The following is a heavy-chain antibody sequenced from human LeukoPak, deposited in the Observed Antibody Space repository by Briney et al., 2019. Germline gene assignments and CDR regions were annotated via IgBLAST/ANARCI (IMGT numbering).Heavy chain of an antibody. CDR1: GFTFSSYE. CDR2: ISSSGSTI. D-gene: IGHD6-19*01. CDR3: TRVVEGQWLVPRFDY. J-gene: IGHJ4*02. Sequence: GGSLRLSCAASGFTFSSYEMNWVRQAPGKGLEWVSYISSSGSTINYADSVKGRFTISRDNAKKSLYLQMNSLKTEDTAVYYCTRVVEGQWLVPRFDYWGQGTLVTVSS. V-gene: IGHV3-48*03.